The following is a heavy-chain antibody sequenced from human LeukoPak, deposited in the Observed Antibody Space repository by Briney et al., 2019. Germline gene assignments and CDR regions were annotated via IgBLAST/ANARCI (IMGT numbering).Heavy chain of an antibody. Sequence: GRSLRLSCAASGFTFSNYGIHWVRQAPGKGLEWVAVIWSDGINKYYVDSVKGRFTISRVNSKNTLYLQMNSLRADDTAVYYCARSTYSSSSYYFDYWGQGSLVTVSS. D-gene: IGHD6-13*01. V-gene: IGHV3-33*01. J-gene: IGHJ4*02. CDR1: GFTFSNYG. CDR3: ARSTYSSSSYYFDY. CDR2: IWSDGINK.